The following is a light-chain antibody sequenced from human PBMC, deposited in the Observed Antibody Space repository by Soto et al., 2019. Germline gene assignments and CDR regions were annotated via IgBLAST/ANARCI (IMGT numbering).Light chain of an antibody. J-gene: IGLJ1*01. CDR1: SSDVGGYNY. CDR2: YVS. V-gene: IGLV2-14*01. Sequence: QSALTQPASVSGSPGQSITISCTGTSSDVGGYNYVSWYQQHPGKAPKLMIYYVSNRPSGVSNRFSGSKSGNTASLPISGLQAEDEADYYCSSYTSSSTLLYVFGTGTKVTVL. CDR3: SSYTSSSTLLYV.